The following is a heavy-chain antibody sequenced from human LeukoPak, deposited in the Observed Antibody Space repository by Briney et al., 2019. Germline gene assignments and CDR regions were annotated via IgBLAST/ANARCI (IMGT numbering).Heavy chain of an antibody. CDR1: GLTLSDYW. J-gene: IGHJ4*02. Sequence: GGSMRLSCEVSGLTLSDYWMRWVRQSPGEGVEWVANINQDRSAKYYVDSVKGRFTISRDNADSSLYLQMNALRADATAMYYCATSHHTSSGQNFDYWGQGTLVSVSS. D-gene: IGHD6-25*01. CDR3: ATSHHTSSGQNFDY. CDR2: INQDRSAK. V-gene: IGHV3-7*01.